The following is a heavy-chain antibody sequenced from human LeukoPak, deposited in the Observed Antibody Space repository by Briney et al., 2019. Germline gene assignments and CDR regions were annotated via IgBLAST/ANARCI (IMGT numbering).Heavy chain of an antibody. D-gene: IGHD3-22*01. J-gene: IGHJ4*02. CDR3: ASGFDSSGYYIIY. Sequence: SETLSLTCAVYGGSFSGYYWSWIRQPPGKGLEWIGEINHSGSTNYNPSLKSRVTISVDTSKNQFSLKLSSVTAADTAVYYCASGFDSSGYYIIYWGQGTLVTVSS. CDR1: GGSFSGYY. V-gene: IGHV4-34*01. CDR2: INHSGST.